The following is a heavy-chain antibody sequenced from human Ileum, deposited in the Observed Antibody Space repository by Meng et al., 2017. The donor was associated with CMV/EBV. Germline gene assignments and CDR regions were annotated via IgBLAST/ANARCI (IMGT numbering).Heavy chain of an antibody. Sequence: GGSLKISCAASGFTFGLYVMHWVRQAPGKGLEWVAVISYDGNNEYYADSVKGRFTISRDNSKNSLYLQMNSLKPEDTAIYYCVKDGRGVRRSRSLLSAWFDPWGQGTLVTVSS. V-gene: IGHV3-30*14. J-gene: IGHJ5*02. D-gene: IGHD2-8*01. CDR3: VKDGRGVRRSRSLLSAWFDP. CDR2: ISYDGNNE. CDR1: GFTFGLYV.